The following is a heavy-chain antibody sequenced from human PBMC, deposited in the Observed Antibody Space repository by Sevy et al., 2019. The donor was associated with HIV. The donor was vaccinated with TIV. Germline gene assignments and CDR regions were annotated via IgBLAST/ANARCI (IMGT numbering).Heavy chain of an antibody. CDR1: GFTFSSYW. Sequence: GGSLRLSCAASGFTFSSYWMSWVRQAPGKGLEWVANIKQDGSEKYYVDSVKGRYTITRDNAKNSLYLQMNGLRAEDTAVYCCAREGWGYSNSPRYFDYWGQGTLVTVSS. CDR3: AREGWGYSNSPRYFDY. J-gene: IGHJ4*02. V-gene: IGHV3-7*01. D-gene: IGHD4-4*01. CDR2: IKQDGSEK.